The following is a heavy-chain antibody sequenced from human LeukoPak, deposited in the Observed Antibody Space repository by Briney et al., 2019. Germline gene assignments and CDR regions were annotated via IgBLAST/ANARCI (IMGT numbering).Heavy chain of an antibody. J-gene: IGHJ4*02. CDR1: GYSISSGYY. D-gene: IGHD5-12*01. CDR3: ARDQHPRARGDY. V-gene: IGHV4-38-2*02. CDR2: IYHSGRT. Sequence: SETLSLTCAVSGYSISSGYYWGWIRQPPGKGLEWIGSIYHSGRTYYNPSLKSRVTISVDTSKNQFSLKLSSVTAADTAVYYCARDQHPRARGDYWGQGTLVTVSS.